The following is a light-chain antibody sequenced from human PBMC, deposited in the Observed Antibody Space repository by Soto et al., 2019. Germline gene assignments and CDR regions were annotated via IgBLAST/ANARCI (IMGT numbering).Light chain of an antibody. V-gene: IGKV3-20*01. CDR2: GAS. CDR3: QQYVSSGT. J-gene: IGKJ1*01. CDR1: QSVSNNY. Sequence: EIVLTQSPGTLSLSPGERATLSCRASQSVSNNYLAWYQKKPGQAPRLLIYGASNRATGIPDRFSGSGSGTGFALTISRLEPEDIAVYYCQQYVSSGTFGQGTKVEIK.